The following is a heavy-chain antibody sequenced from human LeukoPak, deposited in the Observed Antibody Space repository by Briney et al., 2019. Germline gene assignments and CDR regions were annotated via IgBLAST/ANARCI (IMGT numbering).Heavy chain of an antibody. Sequence: RASVKVSCKASGYTFTSYYMHWVRQAPGQGLEWMGIINPSGGSTSYAQKFQGRVTMTRDMSTSTVYMELSSLRSDDTAVYYCARRTKRIIDDYWGQGTLVTVSS. J-gene: IGHJ4*02. V-gene: IGHV1-46*01. CDR3: ARRTKRIIDDY. D-gene: IGHD1-14*01. CDR2: INPSGGST. CDR1: GYTFTSYY.